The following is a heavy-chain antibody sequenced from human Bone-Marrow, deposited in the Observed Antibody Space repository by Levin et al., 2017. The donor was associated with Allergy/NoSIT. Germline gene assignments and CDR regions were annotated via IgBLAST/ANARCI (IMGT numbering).Heavy chain of an antibody. V-gene: IGHV3-30*03. CDR1: GFPFSDYG. CDR3: ASLVTPTVGGTHYFDH. Sequence: PGGSLRLSCVASGFPFSDYGMHWVRQSPGMGLEWVAVITYEGSSKDYGDSVKGRFTISRDNSKNTLYLQMNNLRPEDTAVYYCASLVTPTVGGTHYFDHWGQGTLVAVSS. J-gene: IGHJ4*02. CDR2: ITYEGSSK. D-gene: IGHD3-9*01.